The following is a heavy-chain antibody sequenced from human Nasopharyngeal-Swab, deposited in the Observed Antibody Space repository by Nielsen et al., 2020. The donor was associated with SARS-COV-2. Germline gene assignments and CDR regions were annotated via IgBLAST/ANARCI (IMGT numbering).Heavy chain of an antibody. CDR2: IIPIFGTS. D-gene: IGHD2-21*02. CDR1: GGTYSIYA. Sequence: SVKVSCKASGGTYSIYAISWVRQARGHGPEWMGGIIPIFGTSNYAQKFQGRVTITAGEFTSTAYMELSSLRSVDTAVYYCARMHCGGDCYSRGEDAFDLWGQGTLVTVSS. CDR3: ARMHCGGDCYSRGEDAFDL. J-gene: IGHJ3*01. V-gene: IGHV1-69*13.